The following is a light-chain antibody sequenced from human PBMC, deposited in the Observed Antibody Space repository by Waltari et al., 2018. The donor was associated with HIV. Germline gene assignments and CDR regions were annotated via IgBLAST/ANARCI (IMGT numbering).Light chain of an antibody. Sequence: DIQMTQSPSSLSASVGDRVTITCRASQSISSYLNWYQQKPGKAPKLLIYAASSLQSGVPSRFSGSGSGTDSTLTLSSLQPEDFATYYCQQSYSAPWTFGQGTKVEVK. CDR2: AAS. CDR3: QQSYSAPWT. J-gene: IGKJ1*01. V-gene: IGKV1-39*01. CDR1: QSISSY.